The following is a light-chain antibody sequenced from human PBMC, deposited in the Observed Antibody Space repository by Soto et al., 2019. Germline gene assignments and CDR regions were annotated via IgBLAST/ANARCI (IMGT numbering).Light chain of an antibody. Sequence: EIVMTQSPATLSVSPGERATLSCRASQSVSNNLAWYQKKPGQAPRLLIYGASTRATGIPARFSGSGSGTEFTLTITSLQSEDFALYYCQHYNNWWTFGQGTRVDIK. CDR3: QHYNNWWT. J-gene: IGKJ1*01. V-gene: IGKV3-15*01. CDR2: GAS. CDR1: QSVSNN.